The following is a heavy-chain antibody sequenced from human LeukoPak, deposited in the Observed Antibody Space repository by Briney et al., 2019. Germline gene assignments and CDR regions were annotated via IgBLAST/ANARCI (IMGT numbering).Heavy chain of an antibody. Sequence: GGSLRLSCAASGFTFSSYSMNWVRQAPGKGLEWVASISSSSSYIYYADSVKGRFTISRDNAKNSLYLQMNSLRAEDTAVYYSARDTWTDQYYYDSSGYYLFDYWGQGTLVTVSS. J-gene: IGHJ4*02. V-gene: IGHV3-21*01. CDR3: ARDTWTDQYYYDSSGYYLFDY. CDR2: ISSSSSYI. D-gene: IGHD3-22*01. CDR1: GFTFSSYS.